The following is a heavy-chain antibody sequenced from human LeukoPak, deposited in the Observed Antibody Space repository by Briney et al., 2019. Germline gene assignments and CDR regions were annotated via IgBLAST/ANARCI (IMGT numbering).Heavy chain of an antibody. CDR1: GDSVSSDRVT. D-gene: IGHD2-21*01. V-gene: IGHV6-1*01. CDR2: TYYRSKWYN. J-gene: IGHJ4*02. CDR3: ARELLVGRLSRFEY. Sequence: SQTLSLTSVISGDSVSSDRVTWSWIRQSPSRGLEWLGRTYYRSKWYNDYADFVSGRITVNADTSKSQFSLQLNYVTPEDTAVYYCARELLVGRLSRFEYWGQGTLVTVSS.